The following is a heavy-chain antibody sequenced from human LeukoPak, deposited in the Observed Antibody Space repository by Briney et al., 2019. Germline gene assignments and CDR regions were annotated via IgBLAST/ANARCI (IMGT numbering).Heavy chain of an antibody. V-gene: IGHV3-66*02. D-gene: IGHD3-10*01. CDR2: IYSGGST. CDR3: AREGTMVRGADY. J-gene: IGHJ4*02. CDR1: GFTVSSNY. Sequence: GGSLRLSCAASGFTVSSNYMSWVRQAPGKGLEWVSVIYSGGSTYYADSVKGRFTISRDNSKNTLYLQMNSLRAEDTAVYYCAREGTMVRGADYWGQGTLSPSPQ.